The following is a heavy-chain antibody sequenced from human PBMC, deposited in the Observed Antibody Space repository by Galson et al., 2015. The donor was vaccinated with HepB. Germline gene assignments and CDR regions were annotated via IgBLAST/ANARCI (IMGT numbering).Heavy chain of an antibody. Sequence: SLRLSCAVSGFTFKNYDMHWVRQAPGKGLEWVAVVSADGNKKYYGESVKGRFAISRDNSKSTMYLQMNFLRGGDTAVYYCARGGWGLGVGHTPWSSLDSWGQGTLVSV. J-gene: IGHJ5*01. CDR1: GFTFKNYD. V-gene: IGHV3-33*01. CDR2: VSADGNKK. D-gene: IGHD1-26*01. CDR3: ARGGWGLGVGHTPWSSLDS.